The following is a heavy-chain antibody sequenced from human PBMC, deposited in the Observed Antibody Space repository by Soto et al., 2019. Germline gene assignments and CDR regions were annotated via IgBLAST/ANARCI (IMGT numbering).Heavy chain of an antibody. CDR2: IYWDGDK. V-gene: IGHV2-5*02. J-gene: IGHJ6*02. CDR3: ASYAYEDTHYSAMGV. D-gene: IGHD2-21*01. CDR1: GISLTSSRVT. Sequence: ESGPTLVNPTQTLTLTCTLSGISLTSSRVTVGWIRQPPGEALEWLAVIYWDGDKRYSQSLKTRLTITKDTSKNQVVLTMTNMDNLDTATYFCASYAYEDTHYSAMGVWGQGTTVTVSS.